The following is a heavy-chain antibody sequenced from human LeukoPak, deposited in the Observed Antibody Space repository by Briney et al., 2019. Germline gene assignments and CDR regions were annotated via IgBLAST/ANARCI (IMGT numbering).Heavy chain of an antibody. D-gene: IGHD6-13*01. CDR1: GFTFDDYA. CDR3: AKDTSYSSSWLDY. Sequence: GGSPRLSCAASGFTFDDYAMHWVRQAPGKGLEWVSGISWNSGSIGYADSVKGRFTISRDNAKNSLYLQMNSLRAEDTALYYCAKDTSYSSSWLDYWGQGTLVTVSS. J-gene: IGHJ4*02. V-gene: IGHV3-9*01. CDR2: ISWNSGSI.